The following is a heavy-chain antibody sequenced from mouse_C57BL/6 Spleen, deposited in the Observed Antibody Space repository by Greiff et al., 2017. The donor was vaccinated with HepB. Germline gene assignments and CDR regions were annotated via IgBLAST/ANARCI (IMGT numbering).Heavy chain of an antibody. J-gene: IGHJ3*01. CDR3: ARHACYCRNSFAY. D-gene: IGHD2-5*01. V-gene: IGHV1-62-2*01. CDR2: FYPGRGSI. Sequence: QVQLQQSVAELVKPGASVKLSCTASGYTFTESTIHWVKQRSGQGLEWIGWFYPGRGSIEYNEKFKDKATLTADTSSSTVYLELSRLTSEDSAVYVCARHACYCRNSFAYWGQGTLVTVSA. CDR1: GYTFTEST.